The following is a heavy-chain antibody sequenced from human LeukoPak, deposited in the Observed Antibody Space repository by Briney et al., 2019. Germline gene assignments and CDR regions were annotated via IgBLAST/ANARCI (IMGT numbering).Heavy chain of an antibody. CDR1: GYSISSGYY. J-gene: IGHJ4*02. D-gene: IGHD1-14*01. CDR2: IYHSGST. CDR3: ARDLPEGYFDY. Sequence: MASETLSLTCTVSGYSISSGYYGGWIRQPPGQGLEWIGGIYHSGSTYYNPSLKSRVTISVDTSKNQFSLKLSSVTAADTAVYYCARDLPEGYFDYWGQGTLVTVSS. V-gene: IGHV4-38-2*02.